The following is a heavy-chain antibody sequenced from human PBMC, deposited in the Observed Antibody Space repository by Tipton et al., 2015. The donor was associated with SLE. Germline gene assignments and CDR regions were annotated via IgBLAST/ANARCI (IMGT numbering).Heavy chain of an antibody. CDR2: VSYSGST. D-gene: IGHD6-25*01. Sequence: TLSLTCTVSGASISTYYWSWIRQPPGKGLEWIGYVSYSGSTNYNPSLKSRVTISVDTSKNQFSLKLSSVTAADAAVYYCARQPFATRSGFDVWGQGTMVTVSS. V-gene: IGHV4-59*08. CDR3: ARQPFATRSGFDV. CDR1: GASISTYY. J-gene: IGHJ3*01.